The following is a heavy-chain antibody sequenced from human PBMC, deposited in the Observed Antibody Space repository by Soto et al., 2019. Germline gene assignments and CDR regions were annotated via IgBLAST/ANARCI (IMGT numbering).Heavy chain of an antibody. Sequence: PSETLSLTCTVSGGSISSGDYYWSWIRQPPGKGLEWIGYIYYSGSTYYNPSLKSRVTISVDTSKNQFSLKLSSVTAADTAVYYCARAPKYYYDSSGYYFRYYFDYWGQGTLVTVSS. CDR1: GGSISSGDYY. D-gene: IGHD3-22*01. V-gene: IGHV4-30-4*01. CDR3: ARAPKYYYDSSGYYFRYYFDY. J-gene: IGHJ4*02. CDR2: IYYSGST.